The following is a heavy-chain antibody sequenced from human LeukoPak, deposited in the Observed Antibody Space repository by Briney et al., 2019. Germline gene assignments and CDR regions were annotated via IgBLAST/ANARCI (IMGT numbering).Heavy chain of an antibody. CDR1: GYTFTSYA. CDR3: ARDHCSSTSCYTGYYYYGMDV. Sequence: ASVKVSCKASGYTFTSYAMHWVHQAPGQRLEWMGWINAGNGNTKYSQKFQARVTITRDTSASTAYMELSSLRSEDTAVYYCARDHCSSTSCYTGYYYYGMDVWGKGTTVTVSS. J-gene: IGHJ6*04. CDR2: INAGNGNT. D-gene: IGHD2-2*02. V-gene: IGHV1-3*01.